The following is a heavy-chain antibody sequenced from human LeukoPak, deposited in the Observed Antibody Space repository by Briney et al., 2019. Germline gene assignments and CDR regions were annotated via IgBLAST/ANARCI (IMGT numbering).Heavy chain of an antibody. D-gene: IGHD2-15*01. CDR2: ISIGDGRT. Sequence: ASVKVSCKTSGYTFNNFGITWVRQVPGQGLEWMGWISIGDGRTHYGRKFQDRVSMTREMSSNTAFLELSSLRSDDTAFYFCSRSYYSSSWYYFDHWGQGTLVTVSS. V-gene: IGHV1-18*01. CDR3: SRSYYSSSWYYFDH. CDR1: GYTFNNFG. J-gene: IGHJ4*02.